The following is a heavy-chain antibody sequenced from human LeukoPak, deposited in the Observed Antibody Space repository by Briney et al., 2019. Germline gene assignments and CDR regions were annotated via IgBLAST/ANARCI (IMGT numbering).Heavy chain of an antibody. CDR1: GYTFSGYY. CDR3: ARGGDGYNPDY. J-gene: IGHJ4*02. D-gene: IGHD5-24*01. V-gene: IGHV1-2*02. Sequence: ASVKVSCKASGYTFSGYYLHWVRQAPGQGLEWMGWINPNSGGTNSAQKFQGRVTITADESTSTAYMELSSLRSEDTAVYYCARGGDGYNPDYWGQGTLVTVSS. CDR2: INPNSGGT.